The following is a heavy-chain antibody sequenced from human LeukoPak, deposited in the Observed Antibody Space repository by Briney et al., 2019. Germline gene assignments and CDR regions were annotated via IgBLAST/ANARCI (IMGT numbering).Heavy chain of an antibody. Sequence: ASVKVSCKVSGYTLSELSMHWVRHAPGKGLEWMGGVDPEDGETIYAQKFQGRVTMTEDTSTDTAYMELSSLRSEDTAVYYCATDLISNPYYYDSSGYSLGYWGQGTLVTVSS. D-gene: IGHD3-22*01. CDR1: GYTLSELS. J-gene: IGHJ4*02. CDR3: ATDLISNPYYYDSSGYSLGY. CDR2: VDPEDGET. V-gene: IGHV1-24*01.